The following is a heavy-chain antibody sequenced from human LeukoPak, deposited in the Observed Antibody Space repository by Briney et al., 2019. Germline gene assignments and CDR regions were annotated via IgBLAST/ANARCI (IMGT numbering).Heavy chain of an antibody. J-gene: IGHJ4*02. Sequence: PSETLSLTCTVSGGSISSYYWSWIRQPPGKGLEWIGYIYYSGSTNYNPSLKSRVTISVDTSKNQFSLKLSSATAADTAVYYCARLGLGTYYDFWSGSYYFDYWGQGTLVTVSS. CDR3: ARLGLGTYYDFWSGSYYFDY. CDR1: GGSISSYY. V-gene: IGHV4-59*01. D-gene: IGHD3-3*01. CDR2: IYYSGST.